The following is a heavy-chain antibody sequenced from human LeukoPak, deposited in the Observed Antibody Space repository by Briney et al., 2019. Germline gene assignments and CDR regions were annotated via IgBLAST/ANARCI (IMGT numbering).Heavy chain of an antibody. CDR1: GYTFTIYG. CDR2: ISAYNGNT. V-gene: IGHV1-18*04. CDR3: ARGQGPYYYGSGSSTFDY. Sequence: ASVRVSCKASGYTFTIYGISWVRQAPGQGLEWMGWISAYNGNTNYAQKLQGRVTMTTDTSTSTAYMELRSLRSDDTAVYYCARGQGPYYYGSGSSTFDYWGQGTLVTVSS. D-gene: IGHD3-10*01. J-gene: IGHJ4*02.